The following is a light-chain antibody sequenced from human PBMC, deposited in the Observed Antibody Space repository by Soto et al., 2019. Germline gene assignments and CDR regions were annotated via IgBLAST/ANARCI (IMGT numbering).Light chain of an antibody. J-gene: IGKJ1*01. Sequence: EIVLTQSPGTLSLSPGERATISCRASQSVSSANFPWYQQKPGHAPRLLIYGASSRATGIPDRFSGSGSGTVFTHTIHILEPDDFAVYYCNKYGNSPHTFGQGTKVDIK. CDR2: GAS. CDR1: QSVSSAN. CDR3: NKYGNSPHT. V-gene: IGKV3-20*01.